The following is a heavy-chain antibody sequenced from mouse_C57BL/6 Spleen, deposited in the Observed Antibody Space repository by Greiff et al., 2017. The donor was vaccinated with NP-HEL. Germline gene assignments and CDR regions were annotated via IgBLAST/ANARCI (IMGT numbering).Heavy chain of an antibody. D-gene: IGHD2-4*01. CDR1: GYPFSSYW. J-gene: IGHJ2*01. V-gene: IGHV1-80*01. Sequence: VQLQQSGAELVKPGASVKISCKACGYPFSSYWMNWVKHRPGNSLEWIGQIYPGDGDTNYNGKFKGKATLTADKSSSTAYMQLSSLTSEDSAVYFCARVDYDEYYFDYWGQGTTLTVSS. CDR3: ARVDYDEYYFDY. CDR2: IYPGDGDT.